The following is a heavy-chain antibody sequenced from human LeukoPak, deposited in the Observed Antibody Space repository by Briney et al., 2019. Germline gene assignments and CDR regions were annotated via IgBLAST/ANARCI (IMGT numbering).Heavy chain of an antibody. D-gene: IGHD6-19*01. J-gene: IGHJ6*03. CDR3: ARDRDSSGWYYSYYYYYYMDV. CDR2: INPNSGGT. Sequence: ASVKVSCKASGYTFTGYYMHWVRRAPGQGLEWMGWINPNSGGTNYAQKFQGRVTLTRDMSTSTDYLELSSLRSDDTAVYYCARDRDSSGWYYSYYYYYYMDVWGKGTTVTISS. CDR1: GYTFTGYY. V-gene: IGHV1-2*02.